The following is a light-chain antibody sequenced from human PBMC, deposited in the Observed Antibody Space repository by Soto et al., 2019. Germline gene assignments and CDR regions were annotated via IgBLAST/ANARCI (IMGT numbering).Light chain of an antibody. CDR1: SSDVGGYNY. V-gene: IGLV2-14*01. CDR2: EVS. J-gene: IGLJ3*02. Sequence: QSALTQPASVSGSPGQSITISCTGTSSDVGGYNYVSWYQQHPGKAPKLMIYEVSNRPSGVSNRFSGSKSGNMASLAITGLQAEDEADYYCQSYDSSLSGWVFGGGTKVTVL. CDR3: QSYDSSLSGWV.